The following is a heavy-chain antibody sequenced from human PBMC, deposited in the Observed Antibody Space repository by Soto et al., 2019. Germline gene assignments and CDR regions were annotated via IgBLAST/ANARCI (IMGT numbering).Heavy chain of an antibody. D-gene: IGHD2-2*02. Sequence: ASVKVSCKASGYTFTSYYMHWVRQAPGQGLEWMGIINPSGGSTSYAQKFQGRVTITRDMSASTAYMELSSLRSEDTAVYYCAAFDCSSTSCYMMAFDIWGQGTMVTVSS. CDR3: AAFDCSSTSCYMMAFDI. CDR2: INPSGGST. V-gene: IGHV1-46*01. CDR1: GYTFTSYY. J-gene: IGHJ3*02.